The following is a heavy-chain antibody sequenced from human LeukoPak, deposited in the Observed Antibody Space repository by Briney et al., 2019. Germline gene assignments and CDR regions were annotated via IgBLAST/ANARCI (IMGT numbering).Heavy chain of an antibody. V-gene: IGHV3-7*01. CDR2: IKQDGSEK. Sequence: PGGSLRLSCAASGFTFSSYWMSWVRQAPGKGLEWVANIKQDGSEKYYVDSVKGRFTISRDNAKNSLYLQMNSLRAEDTAVYYCAREGEWPVRGYFDYWGQGTLVTVSS. CDR1: GFTFSSYW. CDR3: AREGEWPVRGYFDY. J-gene: IGHJ4*02. D-gene: IGHD6-19*01.